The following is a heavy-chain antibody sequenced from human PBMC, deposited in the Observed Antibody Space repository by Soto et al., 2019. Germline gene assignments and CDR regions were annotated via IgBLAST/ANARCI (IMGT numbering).Heavy chain of an antibody. D-gene: IGHD2-15*01. V-gene: IGHV3-21*01. CDR1: GFTFSTYT. J-gene: IGHJ4*02. Sequence: EVQLVESGGGLVKPGGSLRLSCAASGFTFSTYTMNWVRQGPGKGLEWVASLVSSSVYIFYADSVKGRFTISRDTDTNSLYLQMNSLSAEDTAVYYCARGSVATTEGVDYWGQGTLVTVST. CDR2: LVSSSVYI. CDR3: ARGSVATTEGVDY.